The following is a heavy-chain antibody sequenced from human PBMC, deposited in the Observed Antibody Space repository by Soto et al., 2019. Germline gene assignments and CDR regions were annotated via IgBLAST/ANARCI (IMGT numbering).Heavy chain of an antibody. V-gene: IGHV3-43*01. J-gene: IGHJ3*02. D-gene: IGHD6-13*01. CDR2: ISWDGGRT. Sequence: EVQLVESGGVVVQPGGSLRLSCAASGFTFDDYTMHWVRQAPGKGLEWVSIISWDGGRTYYADSVKGRFTISRDNSKNSLYLQMNSLRTEDTALYYCAKHAGYRSGSYAFDIWGQGTMVTVSS. CDR1: GFTFDDYT. CDR3: AKHAGYRSGSYAFDI.